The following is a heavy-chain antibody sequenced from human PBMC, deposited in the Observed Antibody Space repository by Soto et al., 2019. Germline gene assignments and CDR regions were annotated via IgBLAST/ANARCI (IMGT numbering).Heavy chain of an antibody. D-gene: IGHD5-18*01. CDR1: GGPISSYY. Sequence: SETLSLTCTVSGGPISSYYWSWIRQPPGKGLEWIGYIYYSGSTNYNPSLKSRVTISVDTSKNQFSLKLSSVTAADTAAYYCARRYGSCFYYWGQGTLVTVSS. V-gene: IGHV4-59*08. CDR3: ARRYGSCFYY. CDR2: IYYSGST. J-gene: IGHJ4*02.